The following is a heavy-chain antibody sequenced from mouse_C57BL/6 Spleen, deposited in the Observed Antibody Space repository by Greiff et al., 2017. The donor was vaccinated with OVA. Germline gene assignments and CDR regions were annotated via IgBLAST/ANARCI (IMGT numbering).Heavy chain of an antibody. Sequence: VQLQQPGAELVKPGASVKLSCKASGYTFTSYWMQWVKQRPGQGLEWIGEIDPSDSYTNYNQKFKGKATLTVDTSSSTAYMQLSSLTSEDSAVYYCERRGHYDYDGGVAYWGQGTLVTVSA. CDR2: IDPSDSYT. D-gene: IGHD2-4*01. CDR1: GYTFTSYW. V-gene: IGHV1-50*01. J-gene: IGHJ3*01. CDR3: ERRGHYDYDGGVAY.